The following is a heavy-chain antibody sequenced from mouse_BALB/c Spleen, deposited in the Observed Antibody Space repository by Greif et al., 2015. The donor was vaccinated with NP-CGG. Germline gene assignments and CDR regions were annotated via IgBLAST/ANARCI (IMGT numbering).Heavy chain of an antibody. J-gene: IGHJ1*01. CDR1: GYAFSSYW. Sequence: QVQLKQSGAELVRPGSSVKISCKASGYAFSSYWMNWVKQRPGQGLEWIGQIYPGDGDTNYNGKFKGKATLTADKSSSTAYMQLSSLTSEDSAVYFCAREDCGTRYFDVWSAGTTVTVSS. V-gene: IGHV1-80*01. D-gene: IGHD1-1*01. CDR3: AREDCGTRYFDV. CDR2: IYPGDGDT.